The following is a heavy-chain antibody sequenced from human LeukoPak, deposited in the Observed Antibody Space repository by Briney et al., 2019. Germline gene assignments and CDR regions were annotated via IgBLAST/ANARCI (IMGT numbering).Heavy chain of an antibody. D-gene: IGHD2-8*01. CDR1: GFTFSSYG. CDR3: ERDPMADFDY. J-gene: IGHJ4*02. Sequence: PGGSLRLSCAASGFTFSSYGMHWVRQAPGKGLEWLSVISYDGSNKYYAGSVKARFTISRDNSKHTLFKQMNSLRTKDTCVYYCERDPMADFDYWGQGTLVTVSS. CDR2: ISYDGSNK. V-gene: IGHV3-30*03.